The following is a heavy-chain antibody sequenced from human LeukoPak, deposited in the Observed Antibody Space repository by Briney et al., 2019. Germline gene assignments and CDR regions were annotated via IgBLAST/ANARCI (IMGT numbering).Heavy chain of an antibody. CDR2: IYPGDSDT. D-gene: IGHD3-9*01. V-gene: IGHV5-51*01. Sequence: GESLKISCKGSGYNFPSYWIAWVRQVPGRGLEWMGIIYPGDSDTKYSPAFQGQVTISADKSINTAYLQWSSLKASDTAMYYCARHGISGYYDILTGYYDWGQGTLVTVSS. J-gene: IGHJ4*02. CDR1: GYNFPSYW. CDR3: ARHGISGYYDILTGYYD.